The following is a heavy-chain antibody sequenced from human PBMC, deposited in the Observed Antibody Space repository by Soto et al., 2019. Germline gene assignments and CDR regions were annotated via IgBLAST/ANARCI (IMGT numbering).Heavy chain of an antibody. V-gene: IGHV1-2*02. CDR3: AREGGDIVQMVYALPWY. Sequence: QVHLVQSGAEVKKPGASVKVSCKASGYTFTYYYMHWVRQAPGQGLEWMGWINPNSGATSYAQRFQCRVTMTKDTSISQAYMELSRLTSDDTAVYYCAREGGDIVQMVYALPWYWGQGTLVTVSS. D-gene: IGHD2-8*01. CDR2: INPNSGAT. CDR1: GYTFTYYY. J-gene: IGHJ4*02.